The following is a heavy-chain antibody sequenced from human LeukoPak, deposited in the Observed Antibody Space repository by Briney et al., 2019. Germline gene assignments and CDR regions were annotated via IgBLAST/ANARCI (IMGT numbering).Heavy chain of an antibody. CDR3: AKDALVAAAATDY. CDR1: GFTVSSNY. Sequence: PGGSLRLSCAASGFTVSSNYMSWVRQAPGKGLEWVSVIYSGGSTYYADSVKGRFTISRDNSKNTLYLQMNSLRAEDTAVYYCAKDALVAAAATDYWGQGTLVTVSS. J-gene: IGHJ4*02. CDR2: IYSGGST. V-gene: IGHV3-53*01. D-gene: IGHD6-13*01.